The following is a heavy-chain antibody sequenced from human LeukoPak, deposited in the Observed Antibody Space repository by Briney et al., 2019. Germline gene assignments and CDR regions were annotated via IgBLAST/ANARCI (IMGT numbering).Heavy chain of an antibody. CDR2: ISSSSSYR. CDR1: GFTFSSYS. J-gene: IGHJ4*02. D-gene: IGHD6-6*01. V-gene: IGHV3-21*01. Sequence: GGSLRLSCAASGFTFSSYSMNWVRQAPGKGLEWVSSISSSSSYRYYADSVKGRFTISRDNAKNSLYLQMNSLRAEDTAVYYCARDLMSIAARPDDYWGQGTLVTVSS. CDR3: ARDLMSIAARPDDY.